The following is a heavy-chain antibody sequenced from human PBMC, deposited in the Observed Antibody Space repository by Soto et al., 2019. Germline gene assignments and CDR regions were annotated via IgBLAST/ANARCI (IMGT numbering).Heavy chain of an antibody. CDR3: AKIGQIGNWFFDY. Sequence: GGSLRLSYAASGFMFSSHGMSWVRQAPGKGLEWVSSISSGGDLTYYADSVKGRFTVSRDNLKNTLSLQMDSLRAEDTATYYCAKIGQIGNWFFDYCGQGTLGTVSS. D-gene: IGHD1-1*01. CDR1: GFMFSSHG. J-gene: IGHJ4*02. CDR2: ISSGGDLT. V-gene: IGHV3-23*01.